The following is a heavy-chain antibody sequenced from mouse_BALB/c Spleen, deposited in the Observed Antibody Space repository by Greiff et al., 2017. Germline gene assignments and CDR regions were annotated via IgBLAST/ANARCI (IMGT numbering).Heavy chain of an antibody. J-gene: IGHJ3*01. V-gene: IGHV14-3*02. CDR1: GFNIKDTY. D-gene: IGHD1-1*01. CDR3: ARSGYYGSSYVFAY. CDR2: IDPANGNT. Sequence: VQLQQSGAELVKPGASVKLSCTASGFNIKDTYMHWVKQRPEQGLEWIGRIDPANGNTKYDPKFQGKATITADTSSNTAYLQLSSLTSEDTAVYYCARSGYYGSSYVFAYWGQGTLVTVSA.